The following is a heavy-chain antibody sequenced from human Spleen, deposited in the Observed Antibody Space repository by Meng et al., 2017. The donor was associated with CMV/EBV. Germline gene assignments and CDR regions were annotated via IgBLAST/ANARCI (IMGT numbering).Heavy chain of an antibody. CDR1: GFTFSSSW. CDR2: IKCDGSEK. Sequence: GESLKISCVASGFTFSSSWMHWVCQAPEKGLEWVADIKCDGSEKYYVDSVKGRLTISRDNAKNSLYLQMNSLRTEDTALYYCAEDIVGAFFIAIFGVALILNYFDYWGQGPLVTVSS. D-gene: IGHD3-3*01. V-gene: IGHV3-52*01. J-gene: IGHJ4*02. CDR3: AEDIVGAFFIAIFGVALILNYFDY.